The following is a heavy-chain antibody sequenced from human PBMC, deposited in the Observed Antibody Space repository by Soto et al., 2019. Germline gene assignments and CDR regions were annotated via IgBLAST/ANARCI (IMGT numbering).Heavy chain of an antibody. V-gene: IGHV1-8*01. CDR1: GYTFTSYD. D-gene: IGHD1-26*01. CDR2: MNPNSGNT. Sequence: QVQLVQSGAEVKKPGASVKVSCKASGYTFTSYDINWVRQATGQGLEWMGWMNPNSGNTGYAQKFQGRVTMTRNTSISTAYMELSSLRSEDTAVYYCARGPLPMIYCGSEASTLHYWGQGTLVTVSS. CDR3: ARGPLPMIYCGSEASTLHY. J-gene: IGHJ4*02.